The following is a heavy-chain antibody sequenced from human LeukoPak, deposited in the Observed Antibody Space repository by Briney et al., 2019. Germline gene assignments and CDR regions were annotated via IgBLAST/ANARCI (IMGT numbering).Heavy chain of an antibody. V-gene: IGHV3-20*04. J-gene: IGHJ5*02. CDR2: INWNGAWT. CDR3: AGYYYDSSRGFDL. D-gene: IGHD3-22*01. Sequence: GGSLRLSCAASGFKLDDYGMSWVRQAPGKGLEWVCDINWNGAWTGYADSVKGRFTISRDNAKNSLYLQMNSLRAEDTALYYCAGYYYDSSRGFDLWGQGTLVTVSA. CDR1: GFKLDDYG.